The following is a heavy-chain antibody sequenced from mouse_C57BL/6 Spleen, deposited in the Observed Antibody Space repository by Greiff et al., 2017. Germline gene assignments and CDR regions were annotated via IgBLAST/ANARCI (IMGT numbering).Heavy chain of an antibody. J-gene: IGHJ1*03. V-gene: IGHV1-82*01. CDR3: ARSDDYYGSSYWDMDV. CDR2: IYPGDGNT. CDR1: GYAFSSSW. D-gene: IGHD1-1*01. Sequence: QVQLQQSGPELVKPGASVKISCKASGYAFSSSWMNWVKQRPGKGLEWIGRIYPGDGNTNYNGKFKGKATLTADKSSSTAYMQLSRLTYEDSAVYDCARSDDYYGSSYWDMDVWGTGTTVTVSS.